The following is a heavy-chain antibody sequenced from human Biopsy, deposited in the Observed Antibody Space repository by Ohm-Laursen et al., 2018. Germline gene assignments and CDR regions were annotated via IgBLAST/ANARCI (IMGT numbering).Heavy chain of an antibody. CDR3: ARDSGILNYGNFKYYHYYGMDV. D-gene: IGHD4-11*01. V-gene: IGHV4-59*02. J-gene: IGHJ6*02. Sequence: SETLSLTCSVSGDSVTKYYWSWIRQPPGKGWEWIGHIYYSVMNNHNPSLQSRVSISVDTSRNQVSLTLRSVTAAETAVYYCARDSGILNYGNFKYYHYYGMDVWGQGTKVTVSS. CDR1: GDSVTKYY. CDR2: IYYSVMN.